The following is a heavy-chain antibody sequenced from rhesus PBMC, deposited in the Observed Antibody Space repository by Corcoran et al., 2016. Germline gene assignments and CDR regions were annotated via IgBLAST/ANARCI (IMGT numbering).Heavy chain of an antibody. D-gene: IGHD6-25*01. CDR2: IYGGSGTT. V-gene: IGHV4-147*01. Sequence: QVQLQESGPGVVKPSETLSRTCAVSGDSIRTYWWGGIRQPPGKGLEWIGQIYGGSGTTSYNPSLKSRVTISSDTSKNQFSLKLTSVTAADTAVYYCTKDQRQLENRFDSWGQGVLVAVSS. CDR1: GDSIRTYW. CDR3: TKDQRQLENRFDS. J-gene: IGHJ4*01.